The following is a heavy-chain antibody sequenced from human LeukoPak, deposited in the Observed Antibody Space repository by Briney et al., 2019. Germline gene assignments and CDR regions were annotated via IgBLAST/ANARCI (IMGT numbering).Heavy chain of an antibody. CDR3: ARDQAFEYDILTGRRTQNYYYYGMDV. CDR2: ISSSSSYI. D-gene: IGHD3-9*01. J-gene: IGHJ6*02. CDR1: GFTFSSYS. Sequence: PGGSLRLSCAASGFTFSSYSMNWVRQAPGKGLEWVSSISSSSSYIYYADSVKGRFTISRDNAKNSLYLQMNSLRAEDTAVYYCARDQAFEYDILTGRRTQNYYYYGMDVWGQGTTVTVSS. V-gene: IGHV3-21*01.